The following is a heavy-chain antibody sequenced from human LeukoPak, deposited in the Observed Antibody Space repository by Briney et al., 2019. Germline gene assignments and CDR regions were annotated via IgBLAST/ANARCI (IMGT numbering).Heavy chain of an antibody. CDR2: IFYSGST. CDR1: GDSISSYY. Sequence: SETLSLTCTVSGDSISSYYWTWIRQPPGKGLEWIGYIFYSGSTNYNPSLKSRVTISVDTSKNQFSLKLSSVTAADTAVYYCARHFFPAVYYYYMDVWGKGTTVTVCS. J-gene: IGHJ6*03. V-gene: IGHV4-59*08. D-gene: IGHD3-3*01. CDR3: ARHFFPAVYYYYMDV.